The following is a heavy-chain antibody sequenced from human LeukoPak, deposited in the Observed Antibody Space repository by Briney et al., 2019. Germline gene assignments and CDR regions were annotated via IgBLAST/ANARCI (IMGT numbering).Heavy chain of an antibody. D-gene: IGHD6-13*01. J-gene: IGHJ4*02. CDR1: GGSIGSSSYY. CDR2: IYYSGST. V-gene: IGHV4-39*01. Sequence: PSETLSLTCTVSGGSIGSSSYYWGWIRQPPGKGLEWIGSIYYSGSTYYNPSLKSRVTISVDTSKNQFSLKLSSVTAADTAVYYCARQAPTSGSWYVAAQRGRYYFDYWGQGTLVTVSS. CDR3: ARQAPTSGSWYVAAQRGRYYFDY.